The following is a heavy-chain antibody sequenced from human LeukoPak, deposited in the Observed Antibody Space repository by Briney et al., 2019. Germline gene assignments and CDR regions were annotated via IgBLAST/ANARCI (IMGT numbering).Heavy chain of an antibody. D-gene: IGHD3-10*01. CDR2: IYHSGST. CDR3: ARGGYYYGSGNDY. V-gene: IGHV4-4*02. CDR1: GGSISSSNW. J-gene: IGHJ4*02. Sequence: SSETLSLTCTVSGGSISSSNWWSWVRQPPGKGLEWIGEIYHSGSTNYNPSLKSRVTISVDKSKNQFSLKLSSVTAADTAVYYCARGGYYYGSGNDYWGQGTLVTVSS.